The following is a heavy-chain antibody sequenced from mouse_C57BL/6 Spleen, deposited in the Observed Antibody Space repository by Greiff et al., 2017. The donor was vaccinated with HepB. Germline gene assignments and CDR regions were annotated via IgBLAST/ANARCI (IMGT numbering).Heavy chain of an antibody. J-gene: IGHJ4*01. Sequence: VQLQQSGAELVKPGASVKLSCKASGYTFTSYWMHWVKQRPGRGLEWIGRIDPNSGGTKYNEKFKSKATLTVDKPSSTAYMQLSSLTSEDSAVYYCAMTTVVARNYAMDYWGQGTSVTVSS. CDR3: AMTTVVARNYAMDY. CDR2: IDPNSGGT. D-gene: IGHD1-1*01. V-gene: IGHV1-72*01. CDR1: GYTFTSYW.